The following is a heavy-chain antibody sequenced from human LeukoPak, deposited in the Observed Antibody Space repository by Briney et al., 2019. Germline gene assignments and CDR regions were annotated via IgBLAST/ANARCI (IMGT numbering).Heavy chain of an antibody. CDR3: VLFLRYVDY. CDR2: ISGSGGTT. CDR1: GFTFSSYA. V-gene: IGHV3-23*01. J-gene: IGHJ4*02. Sequence: GGSLRLSCAGSGFTFSSYAMSCVRQDPGKGLEWVSTISGSGGTTYYTDSVRGRFTISRDNSNNTLFLQMNSLRAEDTAVYYCVLFLRYVDYWGQGTLATVSS. D-gene: IGHD2-21*01.